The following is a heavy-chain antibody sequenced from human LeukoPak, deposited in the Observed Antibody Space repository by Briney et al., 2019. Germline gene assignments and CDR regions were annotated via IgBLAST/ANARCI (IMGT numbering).Heavy chain of an antibody. CDR3: AKEGMVRGVKD. V-gene: IGHV3-23*01. Sequence: GGSLRLSCAASGITLSNYGMSWVRQAPGKGLEWVAGISDSGGSTNYADSVKGRFTISRDNSKNTLYLQMNSLRAEDTAVYYCAKEGMVRGVKDWGQGTMVTVSS. CDR2: ISDSGGST. CDR1: GITLSNYG. J-gene: IGHJ3*01. D-gene: IGHD3-10*01.